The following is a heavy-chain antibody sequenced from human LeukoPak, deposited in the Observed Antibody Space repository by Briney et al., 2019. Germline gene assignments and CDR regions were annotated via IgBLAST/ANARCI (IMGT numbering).Heavy chain of an antibody. D-gene: IGHD6-13*01. CDR1: GFTFSSYG. V-gene: IGHV3-23*01. CDR2: ISGSGGST. Sequence: GGSLRLSCAASGFTFSSYGMSWVRQAPGKGLEWVSAISGSGGSTYYADSVKGRFTISRDNSKNTLYLQMNSLRAEDTAVYYCAKDRLRQLVLTDFDYWGQGTLVTVSS. CDR3: AKDRLRQLVLTDFDY. J-gene: IGHJ4*02.